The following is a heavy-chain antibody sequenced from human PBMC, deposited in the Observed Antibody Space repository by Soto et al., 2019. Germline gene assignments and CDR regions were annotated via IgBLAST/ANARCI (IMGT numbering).Heavy chain of an antibody. D-gene: IGHD3-22*01. V-gene: IGHV4-31*03. Sequence: SETLSLTCTVSGGSISSGGYYWSWIRQHPGKGLEWIGYIYYSGSTYYNPSLKSRVTISVDTSKNQFSLKLSSVTAADTAVYYCARVKSHYYDSSGYNDYWGQGTLVTVSS. CDR1: GGSISSGGYY. J-gene: IGHJ4*02. CDR2: IYYSGST. CDR3: ARVKSHYYDSSGYNDY.